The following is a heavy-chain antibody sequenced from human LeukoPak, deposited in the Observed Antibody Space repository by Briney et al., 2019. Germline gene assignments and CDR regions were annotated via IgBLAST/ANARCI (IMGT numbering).Heavy chain of an antibody. CDR1: GGSFSGYY. V-gene: IGHV4-34*01. CDR3: ARGGDILTVLDY. CDR2: INRSGST. J-gene: IGHJ4*02. D-gene: IGHD3-9*01. Sequence: SETLSLTCAVYGGSFSGYYWSWIRQPPGKGLEWIGEINRSGSTNYNPSLKSRVTISVDTSRNQFSLKLSSVTAADTAVYYCARGGDILTVLDYWGQGTLVTVSS.